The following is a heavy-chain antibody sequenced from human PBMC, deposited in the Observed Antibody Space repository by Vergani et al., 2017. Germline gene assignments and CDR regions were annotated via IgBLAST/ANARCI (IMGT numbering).Heavy chain of an antibody. CDR2: ISYDGSNK. V-gene: IGHV3-30*03. J-gene: IGHJ4*02. D-gene: IGHD6-6*01. Sequence: VQLLESGGGLVQPGRSLRLSCAASGFTFSSYGMHWVRQAPGKGLEWVAVISYDGSNKYYADSVKGRFTISRDNSKNTLYLQMNSLRAEDTAVYYCATTSWYSSSSKEMNSDYWGQGTLVTASS. CDR3: ATTSWYSSSSKEMNSDY. CDR1: GFTFSSYG.